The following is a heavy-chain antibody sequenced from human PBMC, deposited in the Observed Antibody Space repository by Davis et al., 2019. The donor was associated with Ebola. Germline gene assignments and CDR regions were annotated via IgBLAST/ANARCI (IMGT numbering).Heavy chain of an antibody. CDR3: ARDGYSSGWVFDY. CDR1: YW. D-gene: IGHD6-19*01. V-gene: IGHV5-51*01. J-gene: IGHJ4*02. Sequence: YWIAWVRQMPGKGLEWMGVIFSGDSDTRYRPPFEGQVTISVDRSITTAYLQWSSLKASDTAMYYCARDGYSSGWVFDYWGQGTLLTVSS. CDR2: IFSGDSDT.